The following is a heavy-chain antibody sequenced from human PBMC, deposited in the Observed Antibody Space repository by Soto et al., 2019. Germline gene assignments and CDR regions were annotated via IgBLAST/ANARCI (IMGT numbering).Heavy chain of an antibody. CDR1: GFSFSSYA. V-gene: IGHV3-23*01. Sequence: EVQLLESGGGLVQPGGSLRLSCAASGFSFSSYAMVWVRQAPGKGLEWVSVISASGGRFYFGDVVKGRFTISRDNPKNVFSLEKNSLRAEDQATYFCAKGSIEYRASVDNWGQGTLVVVSS. CDR2: ISASGGRF. D-gene: IGHD3-16*02. CDR3: AKGSIEYRASVDN. J-gene: IGHJ4*02.